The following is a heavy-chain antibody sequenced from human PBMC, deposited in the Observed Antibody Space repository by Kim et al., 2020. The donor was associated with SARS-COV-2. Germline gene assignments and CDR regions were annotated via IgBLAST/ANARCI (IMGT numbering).Heavy chain of an antibody. J-gene: IGHJ6*02. Sequence: GGSLRLSCAASGFTFSSYSMNWVRQAPGKGLEWVSSISSSSSYIYYADSVKGRFTISRDNAKNSLYLQMNSLRAEDTVVYYCAILPTAVVVPAAIRPGYYYYGMDVWGQGTTVTVSS. V-gene: IGHV3-21*01. CDR2: ISSSSSYI. CDR3: AILPTAVVVPAAIRPGYYYYGMDV. D-gene: IGHD2-2*02. CDR1: GFTFSSYS.